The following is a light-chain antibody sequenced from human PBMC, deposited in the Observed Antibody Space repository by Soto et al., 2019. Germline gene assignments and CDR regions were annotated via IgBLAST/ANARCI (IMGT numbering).Light chain of an antibody. CDR3: GSYTTSSNYV. J-gene: IGLJ1*01. V-gene: IGLV2-14*03. CDR2: DVS. CDR1: SSDVGAYNF. Sequence: QSVLTQPPSASGSPGLSITISCTGTSSDVGAYNFVSWYQQHPDKAPKLMIFDVSNRPSGVSNRFSGSKSGNTASLTISGLQSEDEAEYYCGSYTTSSNYVFGTGTKVTVL.